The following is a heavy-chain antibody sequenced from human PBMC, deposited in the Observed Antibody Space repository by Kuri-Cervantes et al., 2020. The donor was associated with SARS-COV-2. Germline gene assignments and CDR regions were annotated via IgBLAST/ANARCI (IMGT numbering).Heavy chain of an antibody. CDR3: AKGSHDFGSNGDY. CDR2: ISYDGSDK. D-gene: IGHD4-17*01. J-gene: IGHJ4*02. Sequence: GSLRLSCAASGFTFSNYAIHWVRQAPGKGLEWVALISYDGSDKNYADSVKGRFTISRDNAKDSLYLQMNSLRAEDTAFYYCAKGSHDFGSNGDYWGQGTLVTVSS. V-gene: IGHV3-30*04. CDR1: GFTFSNYA.